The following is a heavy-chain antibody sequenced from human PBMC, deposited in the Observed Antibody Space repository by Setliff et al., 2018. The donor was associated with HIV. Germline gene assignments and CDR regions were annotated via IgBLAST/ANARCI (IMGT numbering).Heavy chain of an antibody. V-gene: IGHV5-51*01. J-gene: IGHJ4*02. CDR1: GYTFTNYW. CDR2: IYPGDSAT. CDR3: TRRRRAPGVEDLEAY. Sequence: PGESLKISCKASGYTFTNYWIGWVRQMPGKGLEWIGVIYPGDSATRYGPSFQGQVSISADLSITTAYLQWSSLKASDTAIYYCTRRRRAPGVEDLEAYWGQGTLVT. D-gene: IGHD7-27*01.